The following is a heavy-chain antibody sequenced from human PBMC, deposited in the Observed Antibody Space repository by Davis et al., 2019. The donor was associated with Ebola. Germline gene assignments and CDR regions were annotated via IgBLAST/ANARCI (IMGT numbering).Heavy chain of an antibody. V-gene: IGHV5-51*01. CDR1: GYMFAKYW. Sequence: PGGPLRLSCQGSGYMFAKYWIGWVRQVSGKGLEWVGIVYPGDSDITYSPSFQGQVTISVDKSLSTTFLQWSTLKASDTAIYYCARMSRGYLDKGYALDVWGQGTTVTVSS. D-gene: IGHD2-2*01. CDR2: VYPGDSDI. CDR3: ARMSRGYLDKGYALDV. J-gene: IGHJ6*02.